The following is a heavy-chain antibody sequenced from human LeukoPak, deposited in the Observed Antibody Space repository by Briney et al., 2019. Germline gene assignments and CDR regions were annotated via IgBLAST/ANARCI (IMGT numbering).Heavy chain of an antibody. CDR1: GFTFSTYW. CDR2: IRQDGSAK. D-gene: IGHD3-10*01. Sequence: PGGSLRLSCAASGFTFSTYWMSWVRQAPGKGLEWVAKIRQDGSAKYYLDSVKGRFTISRDNAKNSLYLQMNSLRAEDTAVYSCTRDRQGPKLYEMHVWGQGTTVTVSS. V-gene: IGHV3-7*01. J-gene: IGHJ6*02. CDR3: TRDRQGPKLYEMHV.